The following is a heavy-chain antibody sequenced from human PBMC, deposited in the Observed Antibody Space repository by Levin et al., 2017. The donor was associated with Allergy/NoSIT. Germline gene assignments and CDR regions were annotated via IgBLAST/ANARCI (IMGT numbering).Heavy chain of an antibody. J-gene: IGHJ5*02. CDR2: ISSRGSYA. D-gene: IGHD2-15*01. Sequence: GGSLRLSCAASGFSFSDSYMTWIRQAPGKGLEWVSYISSRGSYANYADSVKGRFTISRDNAKNSLSLQMKSLRGEDTAGYYWARTVGAGDCSGGSCSNWFDPWGQGTLVTVSS. CDR3: ARTVGAGDCSGGSCSNWFDP. CDR1: GFSFSDSY. V-gene: IGHV3-11*03.